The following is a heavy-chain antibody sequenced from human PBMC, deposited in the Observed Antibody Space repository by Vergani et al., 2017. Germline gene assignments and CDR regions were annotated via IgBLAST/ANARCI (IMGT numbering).Heavy chain of an antibody. V-gene: IGHV4-39*01. Sequence: QLQLQESDPGLVKPSETLSLTCTVSGGSIRSTFYYWGWIRQPPGKGLEWIWTIYYSGSTYYNPSLKSRVTISVDTSKNQFSLKLNSVTAADTAVYYCARHKEQLVPGNYYYYYYIDVWGKGTTVTVSS. J-gene: IGHJ6*03. D-gene: IGHD6-13*01. CDR1: GGSIRSTFYY. CDR2: IYYSGST. CDR3: ARHKEQLVPGNYYYYYYIDV.